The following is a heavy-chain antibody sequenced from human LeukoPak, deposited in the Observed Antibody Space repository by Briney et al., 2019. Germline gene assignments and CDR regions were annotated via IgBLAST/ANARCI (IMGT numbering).Heavy chain of an antibody. CDR1: GFTFSSYG. D-gene: IGHD2-15*01. CDR3: AKGGICSGGSCYSDAFDI. CDR2: IRYDGSNK. Sequence: GGSLRLSCAASGFTFSSYGMNWVRQAPGEGLEWVAFIRYDGSNKYYADSVKGRFTISRDNSKNTLNLQMNSLRAEDTAVYYCAKGGICSGGSCYSDAFDIWGQGTMVTVSS. J-gene: IGHJ3*02. V-gene: IGHV3-30*02.